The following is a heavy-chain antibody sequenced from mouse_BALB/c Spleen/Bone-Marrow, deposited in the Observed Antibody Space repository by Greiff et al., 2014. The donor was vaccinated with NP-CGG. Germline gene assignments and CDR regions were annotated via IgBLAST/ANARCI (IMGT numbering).Heavy chain of an antibody. V-gene: IGHV1S137*01. CDR3: ARGYSNNYAMDY. J-gene: IGHJ4*01. CDR2: INTHFGDI. Sequence: QVQLKQSGAELVRPGVSVKISCKGSGYTFTDYAMHWVKQSHAESLEWIGVINTHFGDISYNQKFKGKATIAVDKTSRTVYMELARLTAEDSAIYYCARGYSNNYAMDYWGQGTSVTVSS. D-gene: IGHD2-5*01. CDR1: GYTFTDYA.